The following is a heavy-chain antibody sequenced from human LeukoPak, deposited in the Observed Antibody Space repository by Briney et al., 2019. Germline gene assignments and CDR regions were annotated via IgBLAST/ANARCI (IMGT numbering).Heavy chain of an antibody. CDR3: AGYNWFDP. V-gene: IGHV3-21*01. Sequence: GGSLRLSCAASGFTFSSYSTNWIRQAPGKGLEWVSSISSSGSHIYYADSVKGRFTISRDNAKNSLYLQMNSLRAEDTAVYYCAGYNWFDPWGQGTLVTVSS. J-gene: IGHJ5*02. CDR1: GFTFSSYS. CDR2: ISSSGSHI.